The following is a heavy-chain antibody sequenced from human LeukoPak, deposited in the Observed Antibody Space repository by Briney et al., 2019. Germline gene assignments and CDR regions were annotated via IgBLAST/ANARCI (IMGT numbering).Heavy chain of an antibody. D-gene: IGHD3-10*01. Sequence: SSETLSLTCTVSGGSIGSSSYYWGWIRQPPGKGLEWVGSLYYSGSTYYNPSLKSRVTISVDTSKNQFSLKLSSVTAADTAVYYCAGPDYYGSGSYDAFDIWGQGTMVTVSS. CDR2: LYYSGST. V-gene: IGHV4-39*01. J-gene: IGHJ3*02. CDR3: AGPDYYGSGSYDAFDI. CDR1: GGSIGSSSYY.